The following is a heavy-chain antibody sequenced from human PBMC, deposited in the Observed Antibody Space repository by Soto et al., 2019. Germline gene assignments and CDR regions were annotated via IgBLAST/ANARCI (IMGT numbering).Heavy chain of an antibody. D-gene: IGHD1-26*01. CDR2: IRSDSSTK. J-gene: IGHJ4*02. CDR3: VREDIDGSYSNH. Sequence: GGSLRLSCXASGFTFSAYNMNWVRQAPGKGLEWLSFIRSDSSTKYYADSVKGRFTISRDNAKNSLYLQMNSLRDEDTAVYYCVREDIDGSYSNHWGQGTQVTVSS. V-gene: IGHV3-48*02. CDR1: GFTFSAYN.